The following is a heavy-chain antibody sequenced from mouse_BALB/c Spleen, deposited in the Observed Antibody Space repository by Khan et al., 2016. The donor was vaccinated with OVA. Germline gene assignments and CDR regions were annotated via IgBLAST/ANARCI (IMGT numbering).Heavy chain of an antibody. CDR2: INPSSGYT. CDR3: ARRGLGEDFDY. Sequence: QVRLQQSGAELVKPGASVKMSCKASGYTFTNYCIHWVHQRPGKGLEWIGYINPSSGYTEYTQNFKDMATLTADKSSSPAYMQLSSLTSEDSAVYYCARRGLGEDFDYWGQGTSLTVSS. J-gene: IGHJ2*02. D-gene: IGHD3-3*01. CDR1: GYTFTNYC. V-gene: IGHV1-4*01.